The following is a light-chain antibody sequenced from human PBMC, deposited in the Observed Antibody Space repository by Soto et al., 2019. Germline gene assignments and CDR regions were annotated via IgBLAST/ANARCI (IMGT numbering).Light chain of an antibody. Sequence: DIVITQSPSTLSASPGERATISCRASQSVSSNLAWYQQKPGQAPPLLLYGASTRATGIPARFSGSGSATAFTPTTSSLQPADFAVYYCQQHNNWPPWTFGQGTKVDIK. V-gene: IGKV3-15*01. J-gene: IGKJ1*01. CDR3: QQHNNWPPWT. CDR1: QSVSSN. CDR2: GAS.